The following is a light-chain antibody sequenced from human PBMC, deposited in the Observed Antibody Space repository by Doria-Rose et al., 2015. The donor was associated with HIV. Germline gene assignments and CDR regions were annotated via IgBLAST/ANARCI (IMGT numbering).Light chain of an antibody. J-gene: IGLJ2*01. CDR3: CSYTRNSLL. CDR2: EVS. V-gene: IGLV2-14*01. Sequence: SWYQQHPGKAPKLMIYEVSSRPSGVSNRFSGSKSGNAASLTISGLQAEDEAAYYCCSYTRNSLLFGGGTELTVL.